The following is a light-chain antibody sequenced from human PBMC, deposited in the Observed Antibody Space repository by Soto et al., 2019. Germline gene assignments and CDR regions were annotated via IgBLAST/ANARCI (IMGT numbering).Light chain of an antibody. CDR1: QGISSY. Sequence: IPLTQSPSSRSASVGDRVTITCRASQGISSYLAWYQQKPGKAPKILIYAASTLQSGVPSRFSGSGSGTDLNLTISSLQPEDVATYYCQQLNSYPRTFGPGTKVDIK. CDR2: AAS. J-gene: IGKJ3*01. V-gene: IGKV1-9*01. CDR3: QQLNSYPRT.